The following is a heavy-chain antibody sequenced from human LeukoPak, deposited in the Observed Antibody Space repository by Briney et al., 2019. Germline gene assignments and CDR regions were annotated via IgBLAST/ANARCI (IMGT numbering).Heavy chain of an antibody. CDR2: IYFTGST. CDR3: ATAGPTDGGTIMDV. V-gene: IGHV4-59*01. D-gene: IGHD2-15*01. J-gene: IGHJ6*02. CDR1: GGSINNYY. Sequence: SETLSLTCTVSGGSINNYYWSWVRQPPGKGLEWIGFIYFTGSTNYCPSLKSRVTVSVDTSKNQLSLKLSAVTAADTAVYYCATAGPTDGGTIMDVWGQGTTVTVSS.